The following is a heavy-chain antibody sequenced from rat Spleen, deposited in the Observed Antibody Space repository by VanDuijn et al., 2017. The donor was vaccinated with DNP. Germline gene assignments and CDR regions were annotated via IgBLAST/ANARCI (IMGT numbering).Heavy chain of an antibody. J-gene: IGHJ3*01. CDR2: ISYDGSST. D-gene: IGHD1-7*01. Sequence: EVQLVESGGGLVQPGNSLKLSCAASGFTFGDYAMAWVRQSPKKGLEWVATISYDGSSTYYRDSVRGRFTISRDYARSTLYLQMDSLRSEDTATYYCATSSYYGYDYGFAYWGQGTLVTVSS. V-gene: IGHV5S10*01. CDR3: ATSSYYGYDYGFAY. CDR1: GFTFGDYA.